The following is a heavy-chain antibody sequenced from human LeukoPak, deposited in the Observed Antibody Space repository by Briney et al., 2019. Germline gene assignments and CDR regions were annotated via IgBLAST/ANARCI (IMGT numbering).Heavy chain of an antibody. J-gene: IGHJ4*02. D-gene: IGHD6-19*01. CDR2: ISWNSGSI. CDR3: AKDISSYSSGPTHFDY. V-gene: IGHV3-9*01. CDR1: GFTFDDYA. Sequence: GGSLRLSCAASGFTFDDYAMHWVRQAPGKGLEGVSGISWNSGSIGYADSVKGRFTISRDNAKNSLYLQMNSLRAEDTALYYCAKDISSYSSGPTHFDYWGQGTLVTVSS.